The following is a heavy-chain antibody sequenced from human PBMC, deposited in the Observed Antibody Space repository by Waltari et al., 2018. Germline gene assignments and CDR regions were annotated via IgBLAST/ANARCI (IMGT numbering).Heavy chain of an antibody. CDR2: SNSDGSST. CDR1: GFIFSTYW. V-gene: IGHV3-74*01. CDR3: VRENTAAAGLES. J-gene: IGHJ4*02. D-gene: IGHD6-13*01. Sequence: EVQLVESGGGLVQPGGSLRLSCVASGFIFSTYWMDWVRQAPGKGLVWVSRSNSDGSSTTYADSVKGQFTISRANAKNTLYLHMSSLRAEDTAVYYCVRENTAAAGLESWGQGTLVTVSS.